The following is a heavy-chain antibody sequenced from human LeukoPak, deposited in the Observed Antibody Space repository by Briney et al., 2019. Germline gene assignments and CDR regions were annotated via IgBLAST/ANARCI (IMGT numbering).Heavy chain of an antibody. CDR1: GFTVSSNY. Sequence: GGSLRLSCAASGFTVSSNYMSWVRQAPGKGLEWVSTISGSGDSTNYADSVKGRFTISRDKSKNTLYLQMSSLRADDTAMYYCAKLIVGARSLFDFRGQGILVTVSS. D-gene: IGHD1-26*01. CDR2: ISGSGDST. V-gene: IGHV3-23*01. CDR3: AKLIVGARSLFDF. J-gene: IGHJ4*02.